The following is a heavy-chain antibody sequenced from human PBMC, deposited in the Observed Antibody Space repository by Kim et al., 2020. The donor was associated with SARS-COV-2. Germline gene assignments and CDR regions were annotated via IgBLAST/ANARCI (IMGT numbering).Heavy chain of an antibody. D-gene: IGHD6-13*01. J-gene: IGHJ4*02. Sequence: YADCVRGRFIISRENSKNTLYLKMNSLRVEDTAVYYCARGRGASAAGFDYWGQGALVTVSS. CDR3: ARGRGASAAGFDY. V-gene: IGHV3-33*01.